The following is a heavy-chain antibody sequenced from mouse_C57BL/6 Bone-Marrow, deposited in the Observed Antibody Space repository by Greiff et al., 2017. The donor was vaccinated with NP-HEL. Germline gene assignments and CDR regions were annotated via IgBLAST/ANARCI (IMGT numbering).Heavy chain of an antibody. CDR2: INPGSGGT. V-gene: IGHV1-54*01. CDR3: ARSGKSPRAMDY. Sequence: VQLQQSGAELVRPGTSVKVSCKASGYAFTNYLIEWVKQRPGQGLEWIGVINPGSGGTNYNEKFKGKATLTADKSSSTAYMQLSSLTSEDSAVYFCARSGKSPRAMDYWGQGTSVTVSS. J-gene: IGHJ4*01. D-gene: IGHD2-10*02. CDR1: GYAFTNYL.